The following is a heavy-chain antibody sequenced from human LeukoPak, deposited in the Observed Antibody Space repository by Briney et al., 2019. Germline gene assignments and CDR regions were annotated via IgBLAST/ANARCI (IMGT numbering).Heavy chain of an antibody. CDR1: GFTFSSYA. CDR2: ISGSGGSA. Sequence: GGSLRLSCAASGFTFSSYAMSWVRQAPGKGLEWVSAISGSGGSAYYADSVKGRFTISRDNSKNTLYLQMNNLRAEDTAVYYCAKTNPDSSGYYYLGFDYWGQGTLVTVSS. J-gene: IGHJ4*02. V-gene: IGHV3-23*01. D-gene: IGHD3-22*01. CDR3: AKTNPDSSGYYYLGFDY.